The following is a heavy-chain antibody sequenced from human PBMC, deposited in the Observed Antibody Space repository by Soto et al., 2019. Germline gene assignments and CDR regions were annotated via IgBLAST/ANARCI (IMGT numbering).Heavy chain of an antibody. V-gene: IGHV3-23*01. J-gene: IGHJ1*01. Sequence: PGGSLRLSCAAAGFTFSSYARSWVRQDTGKGLEWVSAISGSGGSTYYADSVKGRFTISRDNSKNTLYLQINSLRAEDTAVYYYAKESSFMGSAEYFQHWGQGTLVTVSS. CDR3: AKESSFMGSAEYFQH. D-gene: IGHD2-15*01. CDR2: ISGSGGST. CDR1: GFTFSSYA.